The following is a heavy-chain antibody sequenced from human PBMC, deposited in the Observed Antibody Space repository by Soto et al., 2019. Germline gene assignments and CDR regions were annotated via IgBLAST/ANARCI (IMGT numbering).Heavy chain of an antibody. J-gene: IGHJ4*02. CDR1: GGSINNGGYY. CDR3: ARAWYGGDYSLDF. D-gene: IGHD4-4*01. CDR2: ISYNGIT. Sequence: SETLSLTCTVSGGSINNGGYYWSWIRQLSGKGLEWIGYISYNGITNYNPSLRSRLTMSVDTSKNHFSLSLTSVTAADTAVYYCARAWYGGDYSLDFWGQGTLVTVSS. V-gene: IGHV4-31*03.